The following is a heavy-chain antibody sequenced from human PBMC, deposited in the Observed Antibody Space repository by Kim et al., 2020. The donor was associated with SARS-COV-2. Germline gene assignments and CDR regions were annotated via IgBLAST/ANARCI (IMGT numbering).Heavy chain of an antibody. CDR3: ARDSSYCSSTSCYRPEYAVDV. Sequence: SETLSLTCTVSGGSVSSGSYYWSWIRQPPGKGLEWIGYIYYSGSTNYNPSLKSRVTISVDTSKNQFSLKLSSVTAADTAVYYCARDSSYCSSTSCYRPEYAVDVWGQGNMGTVSS. CDR2: IYYSGST. J-gene: IGHJ3*01. D-gene: IGHD2-2*01. CDR1: GGSVSSGSYY. V-gene: IGHV4-61*01.